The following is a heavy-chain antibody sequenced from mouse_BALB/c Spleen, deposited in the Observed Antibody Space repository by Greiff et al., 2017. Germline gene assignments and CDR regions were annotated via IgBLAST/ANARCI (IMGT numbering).Heavy chain of an antibody. Sequence: EVQVVESGGGLVKPGGSLKLSCAASGFTFSSYAMSWVRQTPEKRLEWVASISSGGSTYYPDSVKGRFTISRDNARNILYLQMSSLRSEDTAMYYCARGRNGSSYFDYWGQGTTLTVSS. CDR2: ISSGGST. J-gene: IGHJ2*01. D-gene: IGHD1-1*01. CDR1: GFTFSSYA. V-gene: IGHV5-6-5*01. CDR3: ARGRNGSSYFDY.